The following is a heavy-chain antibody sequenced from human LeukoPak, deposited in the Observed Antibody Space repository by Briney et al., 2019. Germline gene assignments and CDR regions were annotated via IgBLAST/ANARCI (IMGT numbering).Heavy chain of an antibody. CDR3: ARVGYCSGGSCYSPVDY. J-gene: IGHJ4*02. CDR2: ISSSSSYI. CDR1: GFTFSSYS. Sequence: GGSLRLSCAASGFTFSSYSMNWVRQAPGKGLEWVSSISSSSSYIYYADSVKGRFTISRDNAKNPLYLQMNSLRAEDTAVYYCARVGYCSGGSCYSPVDYWGQGTLVTVSS. V-gene: IGHV3-21*01. D-gene: IGHD2-15*01.